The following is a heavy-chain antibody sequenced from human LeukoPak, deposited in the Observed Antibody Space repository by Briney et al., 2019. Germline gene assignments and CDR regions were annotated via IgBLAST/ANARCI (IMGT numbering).Heavy chain of an antibody. CDR1: GFTFSSYG. D-gene: IGHD6-19*01. CDR2: ISYDGSNK. V-gene: IGHV3-30*18. CDR3: AKVIAVAGTDY. Sequence: GGSLRLSCAASGFTFSSYGMHWVRQAPGKGLEWVAVISYDGSNKYYADSVKGRFTISRDSSKNTLYLQMNSLRAEDTAVYYCAKVIAVAGTDYWGQGTLVTVSS. J-gene: IGHJ4*02.